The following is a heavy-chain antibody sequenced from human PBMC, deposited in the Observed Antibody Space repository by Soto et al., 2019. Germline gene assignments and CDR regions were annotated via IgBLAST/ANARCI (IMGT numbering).Heavy chain of an antibody. J-gene: IGHJ6*02. D-gene: IGHD3-10*01. CDR1: GFTFSSYS. V-gene: IGHV3-21*01. Sequence: GSLRLSCAASGFTFSSYSMNWVRQAPGKGLEWVSSISSSSSYIYYADSVKGRFTISRDNAKNSLYLQMNSLRAEDTAVYYCARDIEVARFGELTYYYYGMDVWGQGTTVTVSS. CDR3: ARDIEVARFGELTYYYYGMDV. CDR2: ISSSSSYI.